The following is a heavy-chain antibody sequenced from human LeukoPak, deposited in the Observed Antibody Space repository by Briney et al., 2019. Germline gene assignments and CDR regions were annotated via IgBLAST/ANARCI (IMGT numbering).Heavy chain of an antibody. Sequence: ASVKVSCKASGYTFTSYGISWVRQAPGQGLEWMGWISAYNGNTNYAQKLQGRVTMTTDTSTSTAYMELRSLRSDDTAVYYCARVVTYSRPSNWFDPWGQGTLVTVSS. D-gene: IGHD4-23*01. CDR2: ISAYNGNT. V-gene: IGHV1-18*01. CDR3: ARVVTYSRPSNWFDP. J-gene: IGHJ5*02. CDR1: GYTFTSYG.